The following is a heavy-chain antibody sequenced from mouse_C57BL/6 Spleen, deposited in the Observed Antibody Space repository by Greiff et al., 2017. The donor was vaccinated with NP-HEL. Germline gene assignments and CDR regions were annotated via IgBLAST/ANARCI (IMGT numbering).Heavy chain of an antibody. J-gene: IGHJ3*01. CDR3: APFLYGNYDGWFAY. D-gene: IGHD2-1*01. CDR2: IHPNSGST. CDR1: GYTFTSYW. Sequence: QVQLQQPGAELVKPGASVKLSCKASGYTFTSYWMHWVKQRPGQGLEWIGMIHPNSGSTNYNEKFKSKATLTVDKSSSTAYMQLSSLTSEDSAVYYCAPFLYGNYDGWFAYWGQGTLVTVSA. V-gene: IGHV1-64*01.